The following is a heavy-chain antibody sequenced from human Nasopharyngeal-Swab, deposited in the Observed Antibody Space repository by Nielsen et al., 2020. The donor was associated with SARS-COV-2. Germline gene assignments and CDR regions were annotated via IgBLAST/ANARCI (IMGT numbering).Heavy chain of an antibody. J-gene: IGHJ4*02. D-gene: IGHD1-26*01. CDR3: AKPPTVGAAIDY. CDR1: GYKFTSYW. Sequence: GESLKISCKSSGYKFTSYWIGWVRQMPGKGLEWMGIIYPPDSDTRYSPSFQGQVTISADKSISTAYLQWPSLKASDTAMYYCAKPPTVGAAIDYWGQGTLVTVSS. V-gene: IGHV5-51*01. CDR2: IYPPDSDT.